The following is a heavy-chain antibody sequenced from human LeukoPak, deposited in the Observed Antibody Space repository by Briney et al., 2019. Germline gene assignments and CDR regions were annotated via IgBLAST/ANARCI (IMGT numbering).Heavy chain of an antibody. CDR3: AKEGDDYGDYVGAFDI. D-gene: IGHD4-17*01. CDR1: GFIFSRHG. J-gene: IGHJ3*02. CDR2: IWYDGNNK. Sequence: PGRSQRLSCAASGFIFSRHGMHWVRQAPGKGLEWVAVIWYDGNNKYYADSVKGRFTISRDNSKNTLYLQMNSLRAEDAAVYYCAKEGDDYGDYVGAFDIWGRGTMVTVSS. V-gene: IGHV3-33*06.